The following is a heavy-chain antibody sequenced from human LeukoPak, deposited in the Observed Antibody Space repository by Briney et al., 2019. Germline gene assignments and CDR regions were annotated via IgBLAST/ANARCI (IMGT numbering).Heavy chain of an antibody. J-gene: IGHJ6*03. V-gene: IGHV4-4*02. Sequence: PSGTLSLTCAVSGGSISSSNWWSWVRQPPGKGLEWIGEIYHSGSTNYNPSLKSRVTISVDKSKNQFSLKLSSVTAADTAVYYCAREKCSGGSCHPDYYYYMDVWGKGTTVTISS. CDR2: IYHSGST. CDR3: AREKCSGGSCHPDYYYYMDV. CDR1: GGSISSSNW. D-gene: IGHD2-15*01.